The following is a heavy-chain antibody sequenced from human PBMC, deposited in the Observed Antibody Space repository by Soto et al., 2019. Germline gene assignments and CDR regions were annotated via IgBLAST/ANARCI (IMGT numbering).Heavy chain of an antibody. Sequence: QVQLVQSGAEVKKPGASVKVSCKASGYTYTGYYMHWVRQAPGQGLEWMGWINPNSGGTNYAQKFQGWVTMTRDTSISTAYMELSRLRSDDTAVYYCARDQTRGSLMAFDIWGQGTMVTVSS. CDR1: GYTYTGYY. V-gene: IGHV1-2*04. CDR3: ARDQTRGSLMAFDI. CDR2: INPNSGGT. J-gene: IGHJ3*02. D-gene: IGHD2-15*01.